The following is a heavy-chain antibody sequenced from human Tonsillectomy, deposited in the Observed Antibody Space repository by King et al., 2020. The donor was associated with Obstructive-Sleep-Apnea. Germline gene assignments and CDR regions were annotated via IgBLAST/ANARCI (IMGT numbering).Heavy chain of an antibody. CDR2: IVVGSGNT. V-gene: IGHV1-58*01. CDR3: AASAYSSGWYSDY. D-gene: IGHD6-19*01. CDR1: GFTFTSSA. J-gene: IGHJ4*02. Sequence: QLVPSGPEVKKPGTSVKVSCKASGFTFTSSAVQWVRQARGQRLEWIGWIVVGSGNTNYAQKFQERVTITRDMSTSTAYMELSSLRSEDTAVYYCAASAYSSGWYSDYWGQGTLVTVSS.